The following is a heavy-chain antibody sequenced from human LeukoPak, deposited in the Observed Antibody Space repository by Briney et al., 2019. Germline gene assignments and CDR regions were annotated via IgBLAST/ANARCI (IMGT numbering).Heavy chain of an antibody. Sequence: GASVKVSCKAPGYTFTSYGISWVRQAPGQGLEWMGGIIPIFGTANYAQKFQGRVTITADESTSTAYMELSSLRSEDTAVYYCARGAGSYGYFDYWGQGTLVTVSS. J-gene: IGHJ4*02. V-gene: IGHV1-69*13. CDR2: IIPIFGTA. D-gene: IGHD1-26*01. CDR1: GYTFTSYG. CDR3: ARGAGSYGYFDY.